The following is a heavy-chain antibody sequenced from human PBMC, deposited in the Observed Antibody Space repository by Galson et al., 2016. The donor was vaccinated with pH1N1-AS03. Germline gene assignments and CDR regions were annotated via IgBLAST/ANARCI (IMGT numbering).Heavy chain of an antibody. CDR2: IDWDDGT. CDR1: GFSLSTGGMC. V-gene: IGHV2-70*17. D-gene: IGHD5-24*01. CDR3: ARTLNYNTGLDV. J-gene: IGHJ6*02. Sequence: PALVKPTQTLTLTCTVSGFSLSTGGMCVSWIRQPPGKALEWLGRIDWDDGTFYSTSLKTRLTISKDTSKNQVVLTMTNMDPVDTGTYYCARTLNYNTGLDVWGPGATVAVSS.